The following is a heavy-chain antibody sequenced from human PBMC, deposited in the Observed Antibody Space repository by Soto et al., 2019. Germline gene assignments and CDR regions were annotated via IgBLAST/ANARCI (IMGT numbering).Heavy chain of an antibody. CDR1: GFTFSDHY. CDR2: IRNKANSYTT. J-gene: IGHJ4*02. V-gene: IGHV3-72*01. Sequence: GGSLRLSCAASGFTFSDHYMDWVRQAPGKGLEWVGRIRNKANSYTTEYAASVKGRFTISRDDSKNSVYLQMNSLKTEDTAVYYCARARRMVGGTTHFDYWGQGT. CDR3: ARARRMVGGTTHFDY. D-gene: IGHD1-26*01.